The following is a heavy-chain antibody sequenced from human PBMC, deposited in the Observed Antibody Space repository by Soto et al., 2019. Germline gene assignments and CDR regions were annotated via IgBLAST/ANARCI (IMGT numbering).Heavy chain of an antibody. Sequence: ASVKFSCKAAGYSFTSYAMHWVRQAPGQMLECMVWINAGNGNTKYXXKFQGRVXXTRDTSAITAXMELSXVISEDTDMYYCARAVAVPASCDYWRQGTMVTVSS. V-gene: IGHV1-3*01. J-gene: IGHJ4*02. CDR1: GYSFTSYA. CDR2: INAGNGNT. D-gene: IGHD6-19*01. CDR3: ARAVAVPASCDY.